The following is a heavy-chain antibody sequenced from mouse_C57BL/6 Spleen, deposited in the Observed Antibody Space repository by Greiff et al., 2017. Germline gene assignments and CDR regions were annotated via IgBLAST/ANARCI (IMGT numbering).Heavy chain of an antibody. J-gene: IGHJ2*01. V-gene: IGHV3-6*01. CDR2: ISYDGSN. Sequence: EVQLQESGPGLVKPSQSLSLTCSVTGYSITSGYYWKWIRQFPGNKLEWMGYISYDGSNNYNPSLKNRISITRDTSKNQFFLKLNSVTTEDTATYYCAREGGSSGLDYWGQGTTLTVSS. CDR1: GYSITSGYY. D-gene: IGHD3-2*02. CDR3: AREGGSSGLDY.